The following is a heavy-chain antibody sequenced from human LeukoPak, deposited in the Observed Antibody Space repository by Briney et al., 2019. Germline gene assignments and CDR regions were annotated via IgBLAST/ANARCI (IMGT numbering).Heavy chain of an antibody. CDR2: ISGSGGST. D-gene: IGHD1-26*01. CDR3: ATGLYSGSYSGFDY. CDR1: GFTFSSYA. V-gene: IGHV3-23*01. Sequence: GRSLRLSCAASGFTFSSYAMHWVRQAPGKGLEWVSVISGSGGSTYYADSVKGRFTISRDNSKNTLYLQMNSLRAEDTAVYYCATGLYSGSYSGFDYWGQGTLVTVSS. J-gene: IGHJ4*02.